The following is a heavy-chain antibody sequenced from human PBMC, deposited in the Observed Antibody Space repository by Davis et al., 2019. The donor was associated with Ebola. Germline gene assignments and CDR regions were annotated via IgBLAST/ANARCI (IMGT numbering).Heavy chain of an antibody. V-gene: IGHV3-72*01. CDR3: ARRLAGAHDAFDI. CDR2: SRNKANSFTT. J-gene: IGHJ3*02. D-gene: IGHD2-21*01. CDR1: GFTFSDHY. Sequence: GESLKISCAASGFTFSDHYMDWVRQAPGKGLEWVGRSRNKANSFTTEYAASVKGRFTISRDESRNSLYLQMNSLKTEDTAVYYCARRLAGAHDAFDIWGQGTVVTVSS.